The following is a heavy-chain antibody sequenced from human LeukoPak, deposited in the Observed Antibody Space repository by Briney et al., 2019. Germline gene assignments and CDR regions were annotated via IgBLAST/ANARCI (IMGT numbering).Heavy chain of an antibody. Sequence: GGSLLLSCAASGFTFSSYAMSWVRQAPGKGLEWVSAISGSGGSTYYADSVKGRFTISRDNAKNSLYLQMNSLRAEDTAVYYCARDSSSWYLNWFDPWGQGTLVTVSS. D-gene: IGHD6-13*01. V-gene: IGHV3-23*01. CDR3: ARDSSSWYLNWFDP. CDR2: ISGSGGST. CDR1: GFTFSSYA. J-gene: IGHJ5*02.